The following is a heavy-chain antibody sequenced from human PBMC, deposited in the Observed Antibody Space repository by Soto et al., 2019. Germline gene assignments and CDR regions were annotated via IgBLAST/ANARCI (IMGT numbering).Heavy chain of an antibody. Sequence: PETLSLTCTASGGSVDTYHRSWIRRPPGMELEWVGYIHSSGYTNYYPSLRSRRTLSVDTSKNQFSLKVSPVTAADPAVYYCARLSHIFPFETYFYNSMDIWGQGFTVTVSS. J-gene: IGHJ6*02. V-gene: IGHV4-59*02. CDR1: GGSVDTYH. D-gene: IGHD3-9*01. CDR3: ARLSHIFPFETYFYNSMDI. CDR2: IHSSGYT.